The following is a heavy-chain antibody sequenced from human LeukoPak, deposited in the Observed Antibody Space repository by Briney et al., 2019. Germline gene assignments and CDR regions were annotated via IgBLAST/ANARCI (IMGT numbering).Heavy chain of an antibody. V-gene: IGHV4-39*07. CDR2: INYGGNT. J-gene: IGHJ4*02. CDR3: ARRGYFDY. Sequence: PSETLSLTCSVSGYSISGSRYYWGWIRQPPGKGLEWIGTINYGGNTYHNPSLKSRLTISVDTSKNQFSLKLNSVTAADTAVYYCARRGYFDYWGQGTLVTVSS. CDR1: GYSISGSRYY.